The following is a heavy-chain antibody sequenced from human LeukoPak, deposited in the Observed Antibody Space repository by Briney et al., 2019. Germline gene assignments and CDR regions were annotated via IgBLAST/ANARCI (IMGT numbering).Heavy chain of an antibody. V-gene: IGHV4-59*01. CDR1: XGSISSYY. Sequence: TLXLXXTVSXGSISSYYXXWIRQPPGKGLEWIGYIYYSGSTNYNPSLKSRVTISVDTSKNQFSLKLSSVTAADTAVYYCARETAAAGIDYWGQGTLVTVSS. D-gene: IGHD6-13*01. CDR3: ARETAAAGIDY. CDR2: IYYSGST. J-gene: IGHJ4*02.